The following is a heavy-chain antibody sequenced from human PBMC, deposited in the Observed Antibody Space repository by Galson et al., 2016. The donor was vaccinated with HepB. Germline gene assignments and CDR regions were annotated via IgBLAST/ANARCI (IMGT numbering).Heavy chain of an antibody. J-gene: IGHJ4*02. CDR3: ARSNDYGDYYFDY. CDR2: ISSSSSYI. Sequence: SLRLSCAASGFTFSSYSMNWVRQAPGKGLEWVSSISSSSSYIYYADSVKGRFTISRDNAKNSLYLQMSSLRAEDTAVYYWARSNDYGDYYFDYWGQGTLVTVSS. CDR1: GFTFSSYS. D-gene: IGHD4-17*01. V-gene: IGHV3-21*01.